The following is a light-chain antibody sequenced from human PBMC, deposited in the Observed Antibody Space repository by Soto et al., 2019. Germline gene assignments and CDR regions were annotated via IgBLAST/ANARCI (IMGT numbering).Light chain of an antibody. Sequence: EIVMTQSTATLCVSPGERATLSCRASQSVSSNLAWYQQKPGQAPRLLIYGASTRATGIPARFSGSGSGTEFTLTISSLQSEDFAVYYCQQYNNWPYTFGQGTKLEIK. J-gene: IGKJ2*01. CDR1: QSVSSN. CDR3: QQYNNWPYT. CDR2: GAS. V-gene: IGKV3-15*01.